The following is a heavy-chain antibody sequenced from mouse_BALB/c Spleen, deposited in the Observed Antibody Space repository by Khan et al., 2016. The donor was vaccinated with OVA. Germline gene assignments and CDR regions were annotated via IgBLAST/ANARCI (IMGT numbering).Heavy chain of an antibody. CDR2: IDPENGDT. J-gene: IGHJ3*01. CDR3: NNADVRFAY. Sequence: VQLQQSGAELVRSGASVNLSCTASGFSIKDYYMHWVKQRPEQGLEWIGWIDPENGDTEYAPKFKGKATVTADTSSNTAYLQLSSLTSEDTAVYYCNNADVRFAYWGQGTLVTVSA. V-gene: IGHV14-4*02. CDR1: GFSIKDYY.